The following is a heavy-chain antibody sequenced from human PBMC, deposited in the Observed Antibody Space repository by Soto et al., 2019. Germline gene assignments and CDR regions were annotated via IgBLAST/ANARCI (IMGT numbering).Heavy chain of an antibody. CDR1: GFTFRDSY. Sequence: QVQLVESGGGLVKPGGSLRLSCAASGFTFRDSYMNWIRQAPGKGLEWVSYISSSSSYTNYADSVKGRFTISRDNAKNSLYLQMNSLRAEDTAVYYCARDRGETYGMDVWGQGTTVTVFS. V-gene: IGHV3-11*05. CDR3: ARDRGETYGMDV. J-gene: IGHJ6*02. D-gene: IGHD3-10*01. CDR2: ISSSSSYT.